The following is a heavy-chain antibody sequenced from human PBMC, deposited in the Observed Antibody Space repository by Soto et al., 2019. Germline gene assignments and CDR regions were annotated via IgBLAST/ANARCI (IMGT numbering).Heavy chain of an antibody. V-gene: IGHV3-74*01. CDR2: ISSDGITT. Sequence: SCAASGFTFSNCWMHWVRQPPGKGLVWVALISSDGITTSYADSVKGRFTISRDNAKNTLYLQMNSLRAEDTAMYYCVRARGYYGMDVWGQGTAVTVSS. CDR3: VRARGYYGMDV. CDR1: GFTFSNCW. J-gene: IGHJ6*02.